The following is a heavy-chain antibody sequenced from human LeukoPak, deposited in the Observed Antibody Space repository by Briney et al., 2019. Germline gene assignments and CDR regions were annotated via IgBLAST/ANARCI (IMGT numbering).Heavy chain of an antibody. CDR1: GFTFSSYS. CDR3: ARDLLSLLVPDY. Sequence: PGGSLRLSCAASGFTFSSYSMNWVRQAPGKGREWVSSISSSSSYIYYADSVKGRFTISRDNAKNSLYLQMNSLRAEDTAVYYCARDLLSLLVPDYWGQGTLVTVSS. D-gene: IGHD3-10*01. CDR2: ISSSSSYI. V-gene: IGHV3-21*01. J-gene: IGHJ4*02.